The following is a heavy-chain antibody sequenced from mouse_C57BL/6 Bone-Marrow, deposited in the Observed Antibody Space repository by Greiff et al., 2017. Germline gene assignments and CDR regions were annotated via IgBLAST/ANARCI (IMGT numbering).Heavy chain of an antibody. D-gene: IGHD1-1*01. CDR2: IYPRSGNT. J-gene: IGHJ3*01. Sequence: VKLQESGAELARPGASVKLSCKASGYTFTSYGISWVKQRTGQGLEWIGEIYPRSGNTYYNEKFKGKATLTADKSSSTAYMELRSLTSEDSAVYFCARGYYGSSPFAYWGQGTLVTVAA. CDR3: ARGYYGSSPFAY. V-gene: IGHV1-81*01. CDR1: GYTFTSYG.